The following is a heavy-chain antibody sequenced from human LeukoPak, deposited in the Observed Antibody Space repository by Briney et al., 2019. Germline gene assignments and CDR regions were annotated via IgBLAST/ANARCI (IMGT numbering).Heavy chain of an antibody. J-gene: IGHJ4*02. D-gene: IGHD6-6*01. Sequence: GESLRLSCAASGFTFSSYAMSWVRQAPGKGLEWVSAISGSGGSTYYADSVKGRFTISRDNSKNTLYLQMNSLRAEDTAVYYCAKVSAVIAALVNYYFDYWGQGTLVTVSS. CDR2: ISGSGGST. CDR1: GFTFSSYA. V-gene: IGHV3-23*01. CDR3: AKVSAVIAALVNYYFDY.